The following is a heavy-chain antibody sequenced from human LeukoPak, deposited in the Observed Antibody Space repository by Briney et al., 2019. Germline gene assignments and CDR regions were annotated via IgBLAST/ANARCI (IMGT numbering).Heavy chain of an antibody. Sequence: ASVKVSCKASGYTFTNYHMNWVRQAPGQGLEWMGWINTNAGNPTYAQGFTGRFVFSLDTSVSTAYLQISSLKAEDTAVYYCARVGSLYDSSGYYPHWGQGTLVTVSS. V-gene: IGHV7-4-1*02. CDR2: INTNAGNP. CDR3: ARVGSLYDSSGYYPH. CDR1: GYTFTNYH. D-gene: IGHD3-22*01. J-gene: IGHJ4*02.